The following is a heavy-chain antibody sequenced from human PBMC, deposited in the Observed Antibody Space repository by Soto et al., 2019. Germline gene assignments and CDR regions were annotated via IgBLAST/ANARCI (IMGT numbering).Heavy chain of an antibody. D-gene: IGHD3-10*01. J-gene: IGHJ3*02. CDR3: ARGRDLLWFGESYAFDI. CDR1: GYTFTSYD. Sequence: GASXKVSCKASGYTFTSYDINWVRQATGQGLEWMGWMNPNSGNTGYAQKYQGRVTMTRNTSISTAYMELRSLRSEDTAVYYCARGRDLLWFGESYAFDIWGQGTMVTVSS. V-gene: IGHV1-8*01. CDR2: MNPNSGNT.